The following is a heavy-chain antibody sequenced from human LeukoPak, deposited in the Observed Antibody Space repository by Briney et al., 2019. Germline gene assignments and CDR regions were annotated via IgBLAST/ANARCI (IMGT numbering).Heavy chain of an antibody. J-gene: IGHJ6*03. V-gene: IGHV3-73*01. Sequence: GGSLRLSCAASGLTFSGSAMPWVRQASGKGLEWVGRIRSKANSNATAYAASVKGRFTISRNDSKNTAYLQMNSLKTEDTAVYYCTRHKAYYYYMDVWGKGTTVTVSS. CDR3: TRHKAYYYYMDV. CDR2: IRSKANSNAT. CDR1: GLTFSGSA.